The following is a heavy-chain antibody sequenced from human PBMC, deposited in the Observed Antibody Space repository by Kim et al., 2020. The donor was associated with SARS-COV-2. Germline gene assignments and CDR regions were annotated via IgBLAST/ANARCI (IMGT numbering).Heavy chain of an antibody. CDR1: GGSISSYY. Sequence: SETLSLTCTVSGGSISSYYWSWIRQPPGKGLEWIGYIYYSGSTNYNPSLKSRVTISVDTSKNQFSLKLSSVTAADTAVYYCARDSSSWYAGFDYWGQGTLVTVSS. D-gene: IGHD6-13*01. CDR2: IYYSGST. J-gene: IGHJ4*02. V-gene: IGHV4-59*13. CDR3: ARDSSSWYAGFDY.